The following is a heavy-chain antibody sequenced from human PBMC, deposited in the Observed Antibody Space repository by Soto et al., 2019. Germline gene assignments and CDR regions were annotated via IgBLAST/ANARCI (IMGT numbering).Heavy chain of an antibody. V-gene: IGHV1-69*01. CDR3: ARGRYCSGGSCYHSGFYYYHYGMDV. CDR1: GGTFSSYA. D-gene: IGHD2-15*01. Sequence: QVQLVQSGAEVKKPGSSVKVSCKASGGTFSSYAISWVRQAPGQGLEWMGGIIPIFGTANYAQKFQGRVTSTADESTSTAYMEVRSLRSEDTAVYYCARGRYCSGGSCYHSGFYYYHYGMDVWGQGTTVTVSS. J-gene: IGHJ6*02. CDR2: IIPIFGTA.